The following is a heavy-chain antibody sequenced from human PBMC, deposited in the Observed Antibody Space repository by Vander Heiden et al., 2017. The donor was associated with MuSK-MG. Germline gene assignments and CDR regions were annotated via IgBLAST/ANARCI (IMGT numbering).Heavy chain of an antibody. CDR1: GFTFDDYA. CDR3: AKGLSSSSYDAFDI. Sequence: EVQLVESGGGLVQPGRSLRLSCAASGFTFDDYAMHWVRQAPGKGLEWVSGISWNSGSIGYADSVKGRFTISRDNAKNSLYLQMNSLRAEDTALYYCAKGLSSSSYDAFDIWGLVTMVTMS. D-gene: IGHD6-13*01. V-gene: IGHV3-9*01. J-gene: IGHJ3*02. CDR2: ISWNSGSI.